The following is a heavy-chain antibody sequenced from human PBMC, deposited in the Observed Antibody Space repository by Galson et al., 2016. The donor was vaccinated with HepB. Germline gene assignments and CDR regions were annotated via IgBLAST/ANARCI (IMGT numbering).Heavy chain of an antibody. D-gene: IGHD6-6*01. CDR1: GGSISRNDYY. CDR2: IHYVGTT. CDR3: ASIDSSSSFDH. J-gene: IGHJ4*02. Sequence: SETLSLTCTVSGGSISRNDYYWGWIRQPPGKGLEWIGSIHYVGTTYYNPSLKSRVTISVDTSKNRFSLRLNSVTAADTAVYYCASIDSSSSFDHWGQGTLVTFSS. V-gene: IGHV4-39*07.